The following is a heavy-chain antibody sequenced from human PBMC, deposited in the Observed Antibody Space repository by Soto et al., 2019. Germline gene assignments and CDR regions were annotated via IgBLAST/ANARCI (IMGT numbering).Heavy chain of an antibody. CDR3: ASKRLYFYGLDV. Sequence: EVQLVESGGGLVQPRGSLRLSCTASGFSLSTSWMTWVRQAPGKGLEWVANIMQDGSDKYYVDSVKGRFTISRDNAKNSLYLQMTSLRAEDTAVYYCASKRLYFYGLDVWGQGTTVTVSS. J-gene: IGHJ6*02. V-gene: IGHV3-7*01. CDR2: IMQDGSDK. CDR1: GFSLSTSW.